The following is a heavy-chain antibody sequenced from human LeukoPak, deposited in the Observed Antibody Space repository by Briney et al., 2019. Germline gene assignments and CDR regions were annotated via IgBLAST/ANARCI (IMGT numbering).Heavy chain of an antibody. J-gene: IGHJ4*02. CDR1: GGSITSYY. V-gene: IGHV4-4*07. D-gene: IGHD6-19*01. CDR3: ARDVWAVAGFRGIDY. Sequence: SETLSLTCTVSGGSITSYYWSWIRQAAGKGLECIGRIYSTGSTDYNPSLKSRVTMSVDTSKKQLSLKLRSVAAADTAVYYCARDVWAVAGFRGIDYWGQRILVTVSS. CDR2: IYSTGST.